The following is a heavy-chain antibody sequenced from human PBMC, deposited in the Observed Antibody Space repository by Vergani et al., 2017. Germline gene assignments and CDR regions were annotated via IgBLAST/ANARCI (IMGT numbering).Heavy chain of an antibody. CDR1: GFTFSSYA. Sequence: EVQLLESGGGLVQPGGSLRLSCAASGFTFSSYAMSWVRQAPGKGLEWVSAISGSGGSTYYADSVKGRFTISRDNSKNTLYLQMNSLRAEDTAVYYCAKHRPHITMIVVVITAYGMDVWGQGTTVTVSS. D-gene: IGHD3-22*01. CDR3: AKHRPHITMIVVVITAYGMDV. J-gene: IGHJ6*02. CDR2: ISGSGGST. V-gene: IGHV3-23*01.